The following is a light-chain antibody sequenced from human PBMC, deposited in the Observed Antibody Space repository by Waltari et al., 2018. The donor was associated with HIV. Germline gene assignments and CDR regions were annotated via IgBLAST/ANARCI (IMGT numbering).Light chain of an antibody. J-gene: IGKJ5*01. CDR1: VAISNY. CDR2: GAS. Sequence: DIQLTQSPSFLSASVGDRVTITCRANVAISNYLVWYQQKPGTAPKLLSYGASTLQRGVPSRFSGSGSGTDFILTISSLQPEDFATYYCQQSETYPITFGQGTRLDIK. V-gene: IGKV1-9*01. CDR3: QQSETYPIT.